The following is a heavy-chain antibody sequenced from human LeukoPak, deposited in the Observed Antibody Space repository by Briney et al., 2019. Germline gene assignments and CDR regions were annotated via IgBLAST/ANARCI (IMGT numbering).Heavy chain of an antibody. V-gene: IGHV3-23*01. CDR3: AKDGLFYDGSDPVYYFAS. D-gene: IGHD3-22*01. CDR2: ITGSGDYT. J-gene: IGHJ4*02. Sequence: GGSLRLSCAASGFTFSGYAMTWVRQAPGKGLEWVSSITGSGDYTYYIDSVKGRFTISRDNSKNILYLQMNSLRGEDTALYYGAKDGLFYDGSDPVYYFASWGQGTLVAVSS. CDR1: GFTFSGYA.